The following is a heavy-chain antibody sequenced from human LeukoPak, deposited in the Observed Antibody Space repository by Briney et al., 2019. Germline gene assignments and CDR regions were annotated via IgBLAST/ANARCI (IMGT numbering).Heavy chain of an antibody. CDR2: VDPEDGET. D-gene: IGHD3-10*01. CDR3: AREGGYYDSGSYNWFDP. CDR1: GYTFTDYY. J-gene: IGHJ5*02. V-gene: IGHV1-69-2*01. Sequence: ASVKVSCKVSGYTFTDYYMHWVQQAPGKGLEWMGLVDPEDGETIYAEKFQGRVTITADTSTDTAYMELSSLRSEDTAVYYCAREGGYYDSGSYNWFDPWGQGTLVTVSS.